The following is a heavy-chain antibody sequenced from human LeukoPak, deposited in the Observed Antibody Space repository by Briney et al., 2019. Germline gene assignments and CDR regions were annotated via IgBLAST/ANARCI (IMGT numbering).Heavy chain of an antibody. CDR1: GYTFTSYG. CDR2: ISAYNGNT. CDR3: ARGRSYYDSSGPIDAFDI. Sequence: ASVKVSCKASGYTFTSYGISWVRQAPGQGLEWMGWISAYNGNTNYAQKLQGRVTMTTDTSTSTAYMELRSLRSDDTAVYYCARGRSYYDSSGPIDAFDIWGQGTMVTVSS. J-gene: IGHJ3*02. V-gene: IGHV1-18*01. D-gene: IGHD3-22*01.